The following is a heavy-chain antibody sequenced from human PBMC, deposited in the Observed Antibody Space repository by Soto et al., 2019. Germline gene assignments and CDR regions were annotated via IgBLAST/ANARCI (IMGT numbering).Heavy chain of an antibody. CDR2: ISSNGGST. CDR3: LTMSSCSWDDYYCGMDV. D-gene: IGHD6-13*01. CDR1: GFTFSSYA. V-gene: IGHV3-64D*06. J-gene: IGHJ6*02. Sequence: GGTLRLSCSACGFTFSSYAMHWVRQAPGKGLEYVSAISSNGGSTYYADSVKGRFSISRYNSKHTMYLQMSSMRGEDTAAYYCLTMSSCSWDDYYCGMDVWGQGTTVTAP.